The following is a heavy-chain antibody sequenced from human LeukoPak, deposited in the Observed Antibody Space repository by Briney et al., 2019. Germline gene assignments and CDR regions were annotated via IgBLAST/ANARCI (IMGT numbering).Heavy chain of an antibody. CDR2: IYHSGST. Sequence: SEILSLTCTVSGGSISSGGYYWSWIRQPPGKGLEWIGYIYHSGSTYYNPSLKSRVTISVDRSKNQFSLKLSSVTAADTAVYYCARVGDPTFDIWGQGTMVTVSS. J-gene: IGHJ3*02. CDR3: ARVGDPTFDI. CDR1: GGSISSGGYY. V-gene: IGHV4-30-2*01. D-gene: IGHD3-10*01.